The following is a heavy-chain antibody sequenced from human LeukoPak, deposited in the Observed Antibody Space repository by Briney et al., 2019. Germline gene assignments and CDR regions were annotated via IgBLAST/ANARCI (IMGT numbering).Heavy chain of an antibody. D-gene: IGHD2-15*01. CDR2: IWYDGSNK. J-gene: IGHJ4*02. Sequence: GGSLRPSCAASGFTFSSYGMHWVRQAPGKGLEWVAVIWYDGSNKYYADSVKGRFTISRDNSKNTLYLQMNSLRAEDTAVYYCARDFSGGSYQIDYWGQGTLVTVSS. CDR3: ARDFSGGSYQIDY. CDR1: GFTFSSYG. V-gene: IGHV3-33*01.